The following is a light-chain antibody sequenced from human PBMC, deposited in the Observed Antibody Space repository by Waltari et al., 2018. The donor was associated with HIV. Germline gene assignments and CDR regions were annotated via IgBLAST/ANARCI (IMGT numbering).Light chain of an antibody. CDR2: VKN. V-gene: IGLV1-47*01. J-gene: IGLJ3*02. CDR3: ATWDDSLIWV. Sequence: QPVLTQPPSASGTPGHGVTISCSGSNSNIGTNSVYWYQHLPGMAPKLLIYVKNRRPSGFPDLFSGSRSGTSASLASSGLQSVDEADYYSATWDDSLIWVFGGGTKLTVL. CDR1: NSNIGTNS.